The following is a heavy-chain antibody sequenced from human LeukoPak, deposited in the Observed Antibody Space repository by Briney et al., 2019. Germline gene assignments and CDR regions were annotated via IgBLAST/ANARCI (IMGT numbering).Heavy chain of an antibody. V-gene: IGHV4-34*01. CDR3: ARGSRFWLGNFFRQPLFFDY. D-gene: IGHD6-19*01. Sequence: ETSETLSLTCAVYGEPFSGYFWNWIRQPPGKGLEWIGEINDSGSTNYNPSLKSRLTMSVDTSKNQFSLRLNSMTAADTAVYYCARGSRFWLGNFFRQPLFFDYWGPGNLATVSS. J-gene: IGHJ4*02. CDR2: INDSGST. CDR1: GEPFSGYF.